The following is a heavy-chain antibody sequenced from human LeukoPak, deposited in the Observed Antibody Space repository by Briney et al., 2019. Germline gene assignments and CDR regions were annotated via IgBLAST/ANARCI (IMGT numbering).Heavy chain of an antibody. D-gene: IGHD3-22*01. J-gene: IGHJ4*02. CDR1: GITFSNYG. Sequence: PGGSLRLSCAVSGITFSNYGMSWVRQAPGKGLEWDAGISDSGGRTNYADSVKGRFTISRDNPKNTLYLQMNSLRVEDTAVYFCAKRGVVIRVILVGFHKEANYFDSWGQGALVTVSS. V-gene: IGHV3-23*01. CDR3: AKRGVVIRVILVGFHKEANYFDS. CDR2: ISDSGGRT.